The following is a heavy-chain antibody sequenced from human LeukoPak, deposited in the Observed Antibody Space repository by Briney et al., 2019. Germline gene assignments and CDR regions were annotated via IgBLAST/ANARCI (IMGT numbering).Heavy chain of an antibody. V-gene: IGHV5-51*01. CDR1: GYSFSNYW. J-gene: IGHJ4*02. Sequence: GESLKISCQASGYSFSNYWIGWVRQMPGKGVEWMGIIYPEQSETRIRPPFQGQVTMTVDKSINTAYLQWTSLKAKDTAMYYCARYNYGHPVIVPAAFDNWGQGTLVTVSP. CDR2: IYPEQSET. CDR3: ARYNYGHPVIVPAAFDN. D-gene: IGHD2-2*01.